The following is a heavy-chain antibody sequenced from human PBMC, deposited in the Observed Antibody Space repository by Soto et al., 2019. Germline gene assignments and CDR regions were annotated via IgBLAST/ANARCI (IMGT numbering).Heavy chain of an antibody. V-gene: IGHV1-69*13. J-gene: IGHJ6*02. CDR1: GGTFSSYA. CDR3: ARWVIAARQGYYYYGMDV. Sequence: SVKVSCKASGGTFSSYAISWVRQAPGQGLEWMGGIIPIFGTANYAQKFQGRVTITADESTSTAYMELSSLRSEDTAVYYCARWVIAARQGYYYYGMDVWGQGTTVTVSS. D-gene: IGHD6-6*01. CDR2: IIPIFGTA.